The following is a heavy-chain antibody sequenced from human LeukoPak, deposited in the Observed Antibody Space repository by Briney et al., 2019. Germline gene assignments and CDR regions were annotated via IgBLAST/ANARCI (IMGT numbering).Heavy chain of an antibody. J-gene: IGHJ4*02. V-gene: IGHV3-21*04. CDR1: GFTFSSYS. D-gene: IGHD2-2*01. Sequence: GGSLRLSCAASGFTFSSYSMNWVRQAPGKGLEWVSSISSRSSYIYYADSVKGRFTISRDNSKNTLYLQMNSLRAEDTAVYYCAKAGGSNPPYDYWGQGTLVTVSS. CDR3: AKAGGSNPPYDY. CDR2: ISSRSSYI.